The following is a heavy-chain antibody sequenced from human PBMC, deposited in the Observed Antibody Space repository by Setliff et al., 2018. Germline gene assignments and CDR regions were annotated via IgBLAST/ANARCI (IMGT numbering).Heavy chain of an antibody. V-gene: IGHV3-11*04. CDR2: ISSRSNI. J-gene: IGHJ4*02. CDR3: ARSENCFSTHCSPYDY. CDR1: GFTFTDSF. Sequence: GSLRLSCETSGFTFTDSFMSWVRQAPGKGLEWISYISSRSNIVYYADSVKGRFTISRDNAKNSLYLQMNSLRAEDTATYYCARSENCFSTHCSPYDYWGQGTLVTVSS. D-gene: IGHD2-2*01.